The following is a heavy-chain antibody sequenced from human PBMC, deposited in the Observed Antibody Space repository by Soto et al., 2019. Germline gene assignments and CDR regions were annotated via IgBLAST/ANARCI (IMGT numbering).Heavy chain of an antibody. V-gene: IGHV3-7*01. J-gene: IGHJ4*02. D-gene: IGHD2-8*01. CDR2: IHLDGSEK. CDR1: GFSFNSYW. Sequence: GGSMRLSCAASGFSFNSYWVNWVRQAPGKGLEWVANIHLDGSEKYYVDSVKGRFTVSRDNAKNSLFLQMNSLRAEDTAVYYCARSNHPDYWGQGTLVTVSS. CDR3: ARSNHPDY.